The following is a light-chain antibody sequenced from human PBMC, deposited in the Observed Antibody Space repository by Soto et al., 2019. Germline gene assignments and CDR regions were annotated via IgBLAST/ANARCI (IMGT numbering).Light chain of an antibody. Sequence: EIVLTQSPGTLSLSPGERATLSCRASQSVSSSYLACYQQKPGQAPRLLIHASSSKATGNPDRFSGSGSGTDFTLTISRLEPEDVAVYYCQQYGSQPRTFGQGNKVEIK. CDR2: ASS. CDR3: QQYGSQPRT. V-gene: IGKV3-20*01. CDR1: QSVSSSY. J-gene: IGKJ1*01.